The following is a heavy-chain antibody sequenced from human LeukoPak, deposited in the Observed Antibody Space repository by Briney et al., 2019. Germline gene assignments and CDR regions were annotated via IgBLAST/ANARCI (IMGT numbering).Heavy chain of an antibody. CDR2: ISYDGSNK. CDR3: ARDPHYFSYGSDN. V-gene: IGHV3-30*04. D-gene: IGHD5-18*01. Sequence: QPGRSLRLSCAASGFTFSSYAMHWVRQAPGKGLEWVALISYDGSNKYHADSVKGRFTISRDNAKKSLYLQMDSLRVEDTAMYYCARDPHYFSYGSDNWGQGTLVTVSS. CDR1: GFTFSSYA. J-gene: IGHJ4*02.